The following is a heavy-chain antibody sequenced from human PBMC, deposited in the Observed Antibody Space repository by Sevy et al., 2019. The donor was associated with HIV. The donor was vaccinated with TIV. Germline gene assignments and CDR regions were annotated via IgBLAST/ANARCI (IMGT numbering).Heavy chain of an antibody. V-gene: IGHV3-23*01. D-gene: IGHD6-25*01. CDR1: GFTFSSYA. Sequence: GGSLRLSCAASGFTFSSYAMSWVCQAPGKGLEWVSAISGSGGSTYYADSVKGRFTISRDNSKNTLYLQMNSLRAEDTAVYYCAKRRSLAGAFDIWGQGTMVTVSS. J-gene: IGHJ3*02. CDR2: ISGSGGST. CDR3: AKRRSLAGAFDI.